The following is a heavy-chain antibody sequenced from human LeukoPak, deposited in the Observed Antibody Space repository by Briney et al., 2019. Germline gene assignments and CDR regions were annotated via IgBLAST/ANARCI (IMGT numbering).Heavy chain of an antibody. V-gene: IGHV3-74*01. CDR1: GFTFSTYF. J-gene: IGHJ4*02. Sequence: GGSLRLSCTASGFTFSTYFMHWVRQAPGEGLVWVSRINSDGSTTRYADSVKGRFTISRDNAQNTLYLQMNNLRVEDTATYYCSRSLDYWGQGIRVTVSS. CDR2: INSDGSTT. CDR3: SRSLDY.